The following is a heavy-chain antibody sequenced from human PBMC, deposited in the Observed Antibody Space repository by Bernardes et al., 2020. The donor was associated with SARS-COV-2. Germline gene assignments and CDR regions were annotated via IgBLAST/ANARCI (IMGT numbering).Heavy chain of an antibody. CDR3: AALRTYFDH. CDR2: INPDTGAP. Sequence: ASVKVSCKASGFTFTGYYFHWVRQAPGQGLEWMGWINPDTGAPNYAQKFQGRVTLTRDTSITTLYMELTSLTSDDTAVYYCAALRTYFDHWGQGTLVAVSS. CDR1: GFTFTGYY. J-gene: IGHJ4*02. V-gene: IGHV1-2*02.